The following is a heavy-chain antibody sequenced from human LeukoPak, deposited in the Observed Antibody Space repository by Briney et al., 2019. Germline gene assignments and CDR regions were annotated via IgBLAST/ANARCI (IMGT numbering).Heavy chain of an antibody. V-gene: IGHV4-34*01. J-gene: IGHJ4*02. Sequence: KSSETLSLTCAVYGGSFSGYYWSWIRQPPGKGLEWIGEINHSGSTNYNPSLKSRITISVDTSKNQFSLKLSSVTAADTAVYYCARLGGANQDYWGQGTLVIVSS. CDR3: ARLGGANQDY. CDR2: INHSGST. D-gene: IGHD1-26*01. CDR1: GGSFSGYY.